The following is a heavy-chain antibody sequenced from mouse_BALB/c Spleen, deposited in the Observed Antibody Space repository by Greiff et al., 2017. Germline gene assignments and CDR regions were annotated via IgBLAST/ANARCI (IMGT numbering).Heavy chain of an antibody. D-gene: IGHD1-1*01. CDR1: GYTFTSYW. CDR3: ANSYYGSSCGLDAMDY. CDR2: IDPSDSET. Sequence: QVQLQQPGAELVKPGAPVKLSCKASGYTFTSYWMNWVKQRPGRGLEWIGRIDPSDSETHYNQKFKDKATLTVDKSSSTAYIQLSSLTSEDSAVYYGANSYYGSSCGLDAMDYWGQGTSVTVSS. V-gene: IGHV1-69*02. J-gene: IGHJ4*01.